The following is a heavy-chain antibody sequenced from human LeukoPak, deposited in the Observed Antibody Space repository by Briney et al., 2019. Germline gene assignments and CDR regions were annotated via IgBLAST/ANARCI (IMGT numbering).Heavy chain of an antibody. D-gene: IGHD3-22*01. V-gene: IGHV3-21*01. J-gene: IGHJ4*02. CDR1: GFTFSSYA. CDR2: IGSISHYI. CDR3: TRDYYDSSGLPFDY. Sequence: GGSLRLSCAASGFTFSSYAMSWVRQAPGKGLEWVSSIGSISHYIYYADSVKGRFTISRDNAKNSLYLQMNSLRAEDTALYYCTRDYYDSSGLPFDYWGQGTLVTVSS.